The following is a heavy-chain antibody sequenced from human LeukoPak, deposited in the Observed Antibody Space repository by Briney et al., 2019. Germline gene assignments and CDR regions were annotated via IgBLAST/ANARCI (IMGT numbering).Heavy chain of an antibody. CDR2: IIPILGIA. V-gene: IGHV1-69*04. Sequence: SVKVSCKASGGTFSSYTISWVRQAPGQGLECMGRIIPILGIANYAQKFQGRVTITADKSTSTAYMELSSLRSEDTAVYYCAREAGSYGLYYFDYWGQGTLVTVSS. J-gene: IGHJ4*02. CDR3: AREAGSYGLYYFDY. D-gene: IGHD5-18*01. CDR1: GGTFSSYT.